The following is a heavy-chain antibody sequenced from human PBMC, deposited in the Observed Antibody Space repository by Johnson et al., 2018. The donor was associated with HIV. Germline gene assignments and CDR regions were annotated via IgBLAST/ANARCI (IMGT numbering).Heavy chain of an antibody. Sequence: QMQLVESGGAVVPPGRSLRLSCVASGFTFFSYGLHWVRQAPGKGLEWGAVISFDGSNKCYVESVKGRFTISRDNSKNTLFLQMNSLRPEDTSVYYCAKDRYGGSYPDAFDIWGQGTMVTVSS. D-gene: IGHD1-26*01. CDR3: AKDRYGGSYPDAFDI. CDR2: ISFDGSNK. J-gene: IGHJ3*02. CDR1: GFTFFSYG. V-gene: IGHV3-30*18.